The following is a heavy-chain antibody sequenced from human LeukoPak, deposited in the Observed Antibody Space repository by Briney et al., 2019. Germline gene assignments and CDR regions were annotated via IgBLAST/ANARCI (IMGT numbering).Heavy chain of an antibody. D-gene: IGHD6-13*01. CDR1: GFTFSRYY. CDR3: TRVFVGDEYSSSGY. J-gene: IGHJ4*02. Sequence: GGSLRLSCAASGFTFSRYYMHWVRQTRGKWLVWVPRINSDGSSTTYADSVKGRFTISRDNAKNTLYLQMNSLKVEDTAVYYYTRVFVGDEYSSSGYWGQGTLVTVSS. V-gene: IGHV3-74*01. CDR2: INSDGSST.